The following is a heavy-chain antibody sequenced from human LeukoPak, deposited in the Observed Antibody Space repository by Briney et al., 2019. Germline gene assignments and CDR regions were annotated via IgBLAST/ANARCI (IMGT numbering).Heavy chain of an antibody. Sequence: PSETLSLTCTVSSGSISSSSYYWGWIRQPPGKGLEWIGSIYYSGSTYYNPSLKSRVTISVDTSKNQFSLRLSSVTAADTAVYYCARDHSSSWMGYYYGMDVWGQGTTVTVS. CDR3: ARDHSSSWMGYYYGMDV. CDR1: SGSISSSSYY. V-gene: IGHV4-39*02. CDR2: IYYSGST. J-gene: IGHJ6*02. D-gene: IGHD6-13*01.